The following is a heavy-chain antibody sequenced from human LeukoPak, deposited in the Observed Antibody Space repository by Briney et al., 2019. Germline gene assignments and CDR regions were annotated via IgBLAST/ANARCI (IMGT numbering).Heavy chain of an antibody. Sequence: PETLSLTCAVYGGSFSGYYWSWIRQPPGKGLEWIGEINHSGSTNYNPSLKSRVTISVDTSKNQFSLKLSSVTAADTAVYYCASRGYSSSWSDWGQGTLVTVSS. CDR1: GGSFSGYY. V-gene: IGHV4-34*01. J-gene: IGHJ4*02. CDR2: INHSGST. D-gene: IGHD6-13*01. CDR3: ASRGYSSSWSD.